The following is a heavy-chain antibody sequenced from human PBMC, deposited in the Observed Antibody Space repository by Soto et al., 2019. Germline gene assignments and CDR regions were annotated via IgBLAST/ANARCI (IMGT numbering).Heavy chain of an antibody. CDR1: GGSISSGGYY. CDR2: IYYSGST. D-gene: IGHD3-22*01. Sequence: SETLSLTCTVSGGSISSGGYYWSWIRQHPGKGLEWIGYIYYSGSTYYNPSLKSRVTISVDTSKNRFSLKLSSATAADTAVYYCARDQLHYYDSSGPTGAFDIWGQGTMVT. CDR3: ARDQLHYYDSSGPTGAFDI. J-gene: IGHJ3*02. V-gene: IGHV4-31*03.